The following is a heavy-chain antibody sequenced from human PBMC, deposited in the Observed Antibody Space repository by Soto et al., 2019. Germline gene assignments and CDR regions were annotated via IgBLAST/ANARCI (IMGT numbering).Heavy chain of an antibody. D-gene: IGHD5-12*01. CDR2: IKDGGRT. V-gene: IGHV4-34*01. CDR1: GGSLSGYY. Sequence: QVQLQQWGAGLLKPSETLSLNCAVNGGSLSGYYWSWIRQPPGKGLEWIGEIKDGGRTNYSPSLKSRATLSSDTSNHQFSLRLYSVTAADMGVYYCARGQEGVVATHWDQGTLVTVSS. J-gene: IGHJ4*02. CDR3: ARGQEGVVATH.